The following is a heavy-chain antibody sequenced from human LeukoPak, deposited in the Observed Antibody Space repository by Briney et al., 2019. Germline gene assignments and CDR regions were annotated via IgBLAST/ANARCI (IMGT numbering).Heavy chain of an antibody. V-gene: IGHV3-7*01. Sequence: GSLRLSCAASGFTFSSYWMSWVRQAPGKGLEWVANIKQDGSEKYYVDSVKGRFTISRDNAKNSLYLQMNSLRAEDTAVYYCSRGALLWFGELHDAFDIWGQGTMVTVSS. J-gene: IGHJ3*02. CDR1: GFTFSSYW. CDR2: IKQDGSEK. D-gene: IGHD3-10*01. CDR3: SRGALLWFGELHDAFDI.